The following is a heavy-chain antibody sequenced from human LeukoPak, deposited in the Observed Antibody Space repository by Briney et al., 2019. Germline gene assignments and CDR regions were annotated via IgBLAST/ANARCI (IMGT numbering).Heavy chain of an antibody. D-gene: IGHD3-22*01. J-gene: IGHJ4*02. CDR3: ANRAYYDSSTTYYPYYFDY. CDR2: ISGSGDKT. Sequence: GGSLRLSCEASGFTFSTFTMSWVRQAPGKGLEWVSGISGSGDKTYYADSVKGRFTISRDNFKNTLYLQMHSLRDEDTAVYFRANRAYYDSSTTYYPYYFDYWGQGTLVTVSS. CDR1: GFTFSTFT. V-gene: IGHV3-23*01.